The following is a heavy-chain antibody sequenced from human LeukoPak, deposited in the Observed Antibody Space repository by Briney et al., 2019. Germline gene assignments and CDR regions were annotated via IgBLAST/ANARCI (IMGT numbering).Heavy chain of an antibody. J-gene: IGHJ4*02. CDR1: GFTFDDYG. D-gene: IGHD1/OR15-1a*01. Sequence: PGGSLRLSCAASGFTFDDYGMSWVRQAPGKGLEWVSGINWNGGSTGYADSVKGRFTISRDNAKNSLYLQMNSLRAEDTALYYCARGEGSKTIYYFDYWGQGTLVTVSS. V-gene: IGHV3-20*04. CDR2: INWNGGST. CDR3: ARGEGSKTIYYFDY.